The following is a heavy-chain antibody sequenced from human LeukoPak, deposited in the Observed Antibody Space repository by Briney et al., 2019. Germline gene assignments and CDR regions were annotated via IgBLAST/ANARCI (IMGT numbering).Heavy chain of an antibody. J-gene: IGHJ4*02. D-gene: IGHD6-13*01. CDR1: GFTFSRYS. V-gene: IGHV3-21*01. CDR3: ARGVAAAGCPDY. Sequence: PGGSLRLSCAASGFTFSRYSMNWVRQAPGKGLEWVSSISSSSSYIYYADSVKGRFTISRDNAKNSLYLQMNSLRAEDTAVYYCARGVAAAGCPDYWGQGTLVTVSS. CDR2: ISSSSSYI.